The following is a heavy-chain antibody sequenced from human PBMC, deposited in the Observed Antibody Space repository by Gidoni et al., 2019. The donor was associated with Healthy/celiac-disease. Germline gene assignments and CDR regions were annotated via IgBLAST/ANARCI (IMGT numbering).Heavy chain of an antibody. V-gene: IGHV3-21*01. Sequence: EVQLVESGGGLVKPGGSLRLSCAAFGFTFSSYSMNWVRQAPGKGLEWVSSISSSRSYIYYADSVKGRFTISRDNAKNSLYLQMNSLRAEDTAVYYCARDLYPVTRYFDWLRYAFDIWGQGTMVTVSS. CDR2: ISSSRSYI. J-gene: IGHJ3*02. D-gene: IGHD3-9*01. CDR3: ARDLYPVTRYFDWLRYAFDI. CDR1: GFTFSSYS.